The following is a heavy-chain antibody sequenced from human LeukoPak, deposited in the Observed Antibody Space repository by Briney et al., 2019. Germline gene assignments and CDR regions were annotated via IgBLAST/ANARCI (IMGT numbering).Heavy chain of an antibody. CDR3: ARGVDCSSTSCYVYY. V-gene: IGHV1-69*13. CDR1: GGTFSSYA. J-gene: IGHJ4*02. CDR2: IIPIFGTA. D-gene: IGHD2-2*01. Sequence: GASVKVSCKASGGTFSSYAISWVRQAPGQGLEWMGGIIPIFGTANYAQKFQGRVTITADESTSTAYMVLSSLRSEDTAVYYCARGVDCSSTSCYVYYWGQGTLVTVSS.